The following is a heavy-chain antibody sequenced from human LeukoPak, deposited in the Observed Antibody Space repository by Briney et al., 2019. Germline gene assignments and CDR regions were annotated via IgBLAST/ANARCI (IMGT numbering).Heavy chain of an antibody. V-gene: IGHV3-21*01. CDR2: ISSSSSYI. Sequence: GGSLRLSCAASGFTFSSYSMNWVRQAPGKGLEWVSSISSSSSYIYYADSVKGRFTISRDNAKNSLYLQMNSLGAEDTAVYYCATRQWEPWADYYYYMDVWGKGTTVTVSS. J-gene: IGHJ6*03. D-gene: IGHD1-26*01. CDR3: ATRQWEPWADYYYYMDV. CDR1: GFTFSSYS.